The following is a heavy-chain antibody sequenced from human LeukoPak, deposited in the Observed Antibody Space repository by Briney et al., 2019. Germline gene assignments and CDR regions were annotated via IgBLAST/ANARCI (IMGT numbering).Heavy chain of an antibody. CDR3: ARQYYYDSSGYYRDAFDI. CDR1: GFTFSSYA. J-gene: IGHJ3*02. CDR2: ISNDGSNK. Sequence: PGRSLRLSCAASGFTFSSYAMHWVRQAPGKGLGWLPLISNDGSNKYYADSVKGRFTISRDNSKNTLYLQMNSLRAEDTAVYYCARQYYYDSSGYYRDAFDIWGQGTMVTVSS. D-gene: IGHD3-22*01. V-gene: IGHV3-30*04.